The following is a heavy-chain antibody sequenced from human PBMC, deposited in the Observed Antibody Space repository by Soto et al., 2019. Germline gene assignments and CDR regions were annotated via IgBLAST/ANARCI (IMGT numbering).Heavy chain of an antibody. D-gene: IGHD2-21*02. J-gene: IGHJ6*02. V-gene: IGHV1-69*06. CDR1: GGTFSSYA. CDR2: IIPIFGTA. Sequence: QVQLVQSGAEVQKPGSSVKVSCKASGGTFSSYAISWVRQAPGQGLEWMGGIIPIFGTANYAQKFQGRVTITADKSTSTAYMELSSLRSEDTAVYYCARVGAYCGGDCYNYGMDVWGQGTTVTVSS. CDR3: ARVGAYCGGDCYNYGMDV.